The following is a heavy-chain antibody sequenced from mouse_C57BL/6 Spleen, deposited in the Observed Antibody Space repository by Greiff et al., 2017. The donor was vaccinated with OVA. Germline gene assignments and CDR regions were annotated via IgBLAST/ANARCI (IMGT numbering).Heavy chain of an antibody. J-gene: IGHJ2*01. CDR3: ARWGSSYDY. CDR2: IYPGDGDT. V-gene: IGHV1-80*01. D-gene: IGHD1-1*01. Sequence: VQLQQSGAELVKPGASVKISCKASGYAFSSYWMNWVQQRPGKGLEWIGQIYPGDGDTNYNGKFKGKATLTADKSSSTAYMQLSSLTSEDSAVYFCARWGSSYDYWGQGTTLTVSS. CDR1: GYAFSSYW.